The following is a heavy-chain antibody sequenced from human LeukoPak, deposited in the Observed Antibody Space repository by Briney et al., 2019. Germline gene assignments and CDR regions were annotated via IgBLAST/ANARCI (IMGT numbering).Heavy chain of an antibody. D-gene: IGHD2-15*01. J-gene: IGHJ2*01. CDR2: FNPAGGRT. CDR3: ARDQAAITTPLDWSFAL. Sequence: GASVKVSCKASGYTFTDFYMHWVRQAPGQGLEWMGIFNPAGGRTSYAQKFQGRVTITRDTSTNTLYMELSSLRSEDTAVYYCARDQAAITTPLDWSFALWGRGTLVTVSS. CDR1: GYTFTDFY. V-gene: IGHV1-46*01.